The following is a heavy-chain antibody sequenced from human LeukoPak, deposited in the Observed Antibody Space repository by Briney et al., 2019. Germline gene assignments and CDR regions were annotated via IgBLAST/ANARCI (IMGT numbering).Heavy chain of an antibody. J-gene: IGHJ4*02. CDR1: GFTFSNYK. Sequence: PGGTLRFSCAVSGFTFSNYKMHWVRQAPGKGLVWISDINHDGSSTTYADSVKGRFTVSRDNARNTLVLQVNSLRGEDTAVYYCARQSGYSYDVWGQGALVTVSS. CDR2: INHDGSST. CDR3: ARQSGYSYDV. D-gene: IGHD3-22*01. V-gene: IGHV3-74*01.